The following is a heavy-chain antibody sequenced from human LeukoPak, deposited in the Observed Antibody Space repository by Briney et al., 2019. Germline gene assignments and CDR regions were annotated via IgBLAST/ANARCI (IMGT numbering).Heavy chain of an antibody. Sequence: KPSETLPLTCTVSGGSISSSSYYWGWIRQPPGKGLEWIGRIYYSGSTYYNPSLKSRVTISVDTSKNQFSLKLSSVTAADTAVYYCARGVGGALVRGVPKRHFDYWGQGTLVTVSS. J-gene: IGHJ4*02. CDR3: ARGVGGALVRGVPKRHFDY. CDR1: GGSISSSSYY. V-gene: IGHV4-39*07. CDR2: IYYSGST. D-gene: IGHD3-10*01.